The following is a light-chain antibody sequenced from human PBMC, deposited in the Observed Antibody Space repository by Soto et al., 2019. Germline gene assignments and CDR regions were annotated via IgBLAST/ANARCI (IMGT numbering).Light chain of an antibody. CDR1: QGVTTN. CDR3: QQYNNWPFS. CDR2: DVP. V-gene: IGKV3-15*01. J-gene: IGKJ5*01. Sequence: EIAMTQSPAPPSVSPGERATLSCRAGQGVTTNFAWYQQKSGQSPRLLIYDVPIRATGVPARFSGTGSETDFTLTISGLQSEDSAVYFCQQYNNWPFSFGQGTRLEIK.